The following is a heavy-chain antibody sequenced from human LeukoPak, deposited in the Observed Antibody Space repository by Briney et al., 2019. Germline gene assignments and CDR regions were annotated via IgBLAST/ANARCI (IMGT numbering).Heavy chain of an antibody. CDR3: ITPLPYSAQ. CDR1: GFTFSSYA. CDR2: IKPKTDGETT. J-gene: IGHJ4*02. Sequence: GGSLRLSCAASGFTFSSYAMHWVRQAPGKGLEWVGRIKPKTDGETTEYAAPVKDRFSISRDDSKSMMYLQMNSLKTEDTAVYYCITPLPYSAQGGQGTLVTVSS. D-gene: IGHD2-21*01. V-gene: IGHV3-15*07.